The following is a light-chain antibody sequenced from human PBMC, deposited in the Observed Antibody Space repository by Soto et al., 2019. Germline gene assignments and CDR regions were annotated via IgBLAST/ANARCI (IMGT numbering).Light chain of an antibody. Sequence: EFVLTQSPGTLSLSPGERATLSCRASQSVSSSYLAWYQQKPGQAPRILIYGASTRATGIPDRFSGSGSGTDFTLTTSRLEPEDVAVYYCQQYGSSPPLTFGGGTKVEIK. CDR2: GAS. CDR1: QSVSSSY. V-gene: IGKV3-20*01. J-gene: IGKJ4*01. CDR3: QQYGSSPPLT.